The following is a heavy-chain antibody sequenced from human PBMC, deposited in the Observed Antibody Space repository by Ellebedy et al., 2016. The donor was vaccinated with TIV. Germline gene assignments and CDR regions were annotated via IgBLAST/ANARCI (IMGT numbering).Heavy chain of an antibody. J-gene: IGHJ5*02. CDR3: AAGNDGGWFDP. CDR2: IIPILGIA. D-gene: IGHD1-1*01. CDR1: GGTFSSYA. Sequence: AASVKVSCKASGGTFSSYAISWVRQAPGQGPEWMGRIIPILGIANYAQKFQGRVTITADKSTSTAYMELSSLRSNDTAVYYCAAGNDGGWFDPWGQGTLVTVSS. V-gene: IGHV1-69*04.